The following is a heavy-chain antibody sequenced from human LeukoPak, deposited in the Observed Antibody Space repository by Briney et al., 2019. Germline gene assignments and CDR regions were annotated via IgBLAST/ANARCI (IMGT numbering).Heavy chain of an antibody. CDR1: GGTFSRYA. D-gene: IGHD5-24*01. CDR3: ARSRGGYDYSYYYYMDV. Sequence: GASVKVSCKASGGTFSRYAISWVRQAPGQGLEWMGGIIPVLGTTNYAQKFQGRVTITADESTSTAYMELSSLRSEDTAVYYCARSRGGYDYSYYYYMDVWGKGTTVTISS. J-gene: IGHJ6*03. CDR2: IIPVLGTT. V-gene: IGHV1-69*13.